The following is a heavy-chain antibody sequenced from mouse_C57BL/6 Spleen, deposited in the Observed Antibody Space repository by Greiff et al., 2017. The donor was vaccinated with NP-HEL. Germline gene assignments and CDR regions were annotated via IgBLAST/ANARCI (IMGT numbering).Heavy chain of an antibody. D-gene: IGHD1-1*01. V-gene: IGHV1-9*01. CDR3: GRECVISDGYAMDY. CDR2: ILPGCGST. J-gene: IGHJ4*01. CDR1: GYTFTGYW. Sequence: QVQLKQSGAELMKPGASVKLSCKATGYTFTGYWIEWVKQRPGHGLEWIGEILPGCGSTNYNEKFKGKATFTADTSSNPAYMQLSSLTTEDSAIYYSGRECVISDGYAMDYWGQGTSVTVSS.